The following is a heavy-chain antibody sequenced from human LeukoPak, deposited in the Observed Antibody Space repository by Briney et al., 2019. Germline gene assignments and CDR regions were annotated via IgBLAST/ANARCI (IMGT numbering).Heavy chain of an antibody. CDR3: ASRVYYYGSGSYYSWFDP. CDR2: IYHSGST. D-gene: IGHD3-10*01. V-gene: IGHV4-38-2*01. CDR1: GYSISSGYY. J-gene: IGHJ5*02. Sequence: SETLSLTCAVSGYSISSGYYWGWIRQPPGKGLEWIGSIYHSGSTYYNPSLKSRVTISVDTSKNQFSLKLSSVTAADTAVYYCASRVYYYGSGSYYSWFDPWGQGTLVTVS.